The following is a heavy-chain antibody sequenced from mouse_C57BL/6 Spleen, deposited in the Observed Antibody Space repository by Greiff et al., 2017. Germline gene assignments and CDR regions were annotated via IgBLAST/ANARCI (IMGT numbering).Heavy chain of an antibody. V-gene: IGHV1-66*01. CDR2: IYPGSGNT. CDR1: GYSFTSYY. Sequence: QVQLQQSGPELVKPGASVKISCKASGYSFTSYYIHWVKQRPGQGLEWIGWIYPGSGNTKYNEKFKGKATLTADTSSSTAYMQLSSLTSEDSAVYYCARTHCNYVDYWGQGTTLTVSS. CDR3: ARTHCNYVDY. J-gene: IGHJ2*01.